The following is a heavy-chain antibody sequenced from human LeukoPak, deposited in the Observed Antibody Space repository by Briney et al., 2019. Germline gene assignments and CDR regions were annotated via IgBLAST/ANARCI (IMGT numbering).Heavy chain of an antibody. CDR1: GYTFTSYY. CDR2: MNPNSGNT. CDR3: ARARQLELSGR. Sequence: ASVKVSCKASGYTFTSYYMHWVRQAPGQGLEWMGWMNPNSGNTGYAQKFQGRVTMTRNTSISTAYMELSSLRSEDTAVYYCARARQLELSGRWGQGTLVTVSS. D-gene: IGHD1-1*01. J-gene: IGHJ4*02. V-gene: IGHV1-8*02.